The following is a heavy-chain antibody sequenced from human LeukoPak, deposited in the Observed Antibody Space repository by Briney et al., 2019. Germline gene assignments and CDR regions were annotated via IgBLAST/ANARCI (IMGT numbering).Heavy chain of an antibody. D-gene: IGHD4-17*01. J-gene: IGHJ3*02. Sequence: SETLSLTCTVSGGSISSGSYYWSWIRQPAGKGLEWIGRIYTSGSTNYNPSLKSRVTISVDTSKDQFSLKLSSVTAADTAVYYCARDSKEGYGDYAVGAFDIWGQGTMVTVSS. V-gene: IGHV4-61*02. CDR1: GGSISSGSYY. CDR2: IYTSGST. CDR3: ARDSKEGYGDYAVGAFDI.